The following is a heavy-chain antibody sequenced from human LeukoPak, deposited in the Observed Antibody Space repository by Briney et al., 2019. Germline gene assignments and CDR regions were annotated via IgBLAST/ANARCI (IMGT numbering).Heavy chain of an antibody. D-gene: IGHD4-23*01. CDR1: GFTFSSYS. CDR2: ISSSSSTI. V-gene: IGHV3-48*01. J-gene: IGHJ4*02. CDR3: ARGDYGGNPFIDY. Sequence: GGSLRLSCAASGFTFSSYSMNWVRQAPGKGLEWVSYISSSSSTIYYADSVKGRFTISRDNAKNPLYLQMNSLRAEDTAVYYCARGDYGGNPFIDYWGQGTLVTVSS.